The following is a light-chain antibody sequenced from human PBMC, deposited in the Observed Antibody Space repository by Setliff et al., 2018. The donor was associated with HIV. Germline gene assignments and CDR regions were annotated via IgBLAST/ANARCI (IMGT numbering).Light chain of an antibody. V-gene: IGLV2-14*03. CDR2: EVS. CDR3: SSYSTSNTLVL. Sequence: SALTQRASESGSPGQWNSISCSGSHTDIGAYNYASWYQQHTGKVPRLIIYEVSHRPSGVSDRISGATSGNTASLFISGLQAEDEATYYCSSYSTSNTLVLFGGGTKVTVL. CDR1: HTDIGAYNY. J-gene: IGLJ2*01.